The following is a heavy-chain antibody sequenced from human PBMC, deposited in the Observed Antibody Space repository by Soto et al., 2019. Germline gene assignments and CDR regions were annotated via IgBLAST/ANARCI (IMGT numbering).Heavy chain of an antibody. Sequence: QVQLVQSGAEVKKPGASVKVSCKASGYTFTSYGISWVRQAPGQGVEWMGWISACNGNTNYAQKLQGRVTMTTDTSTSTADMKLRSLRSDDTAVYYCARRSSDGDYVLGHFDSWGQGTLVTVSS. V-gene: IGHV1-18*01. CDR2: ISACNGNT. D-gene: IGHD4-17*01. CDR3: ARRSSDGDYVLGHFDS. J-gene: IGHJ4*02. CDR1: GYTFTSYG.